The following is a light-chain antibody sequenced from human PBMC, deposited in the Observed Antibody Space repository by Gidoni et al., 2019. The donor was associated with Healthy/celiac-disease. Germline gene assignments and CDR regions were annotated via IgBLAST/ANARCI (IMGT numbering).Light chain of an antibody. CDR1: SSDVGSYNL. CDR2: EVS. Sequence: QSALTQPASVSGSPGQAITISCTGTSSDVGSYNLVSWYQQHPGNAPQLMIYEVSKRPSGVSNRFSGSKSGNTASLTFSGLQAEDEADYYCCSYAVSSTFVVFGGGTKLTVL. V-gene: IGLV2-23*02. J-gene: IGLJ2*01. CDR3: CSYAVSSTFVV.